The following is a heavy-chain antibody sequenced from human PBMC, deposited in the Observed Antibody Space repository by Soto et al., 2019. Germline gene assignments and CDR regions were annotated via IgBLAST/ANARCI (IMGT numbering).Heavy chain of an antibody. Sequence: PGGSLRLSCVPSGFTFSSYGMHWVRQAPGKGLEWVAIISYDGSNTYYADSVKGRFTISRDNSKNTLYLQMNSLRAEDTSVYYCAKEGGLSGSYYISSSYYFDYWGQGTLVTVSS. CDR3: AKEGGLSGSYYISSSYYFDY. J-gene: IGHJ4*02. CDR1: GFTFSSYG. D-gene: IGHD1-26*01. CDR2: ISYDGSNT. V-gene: IGHV3-30*18.